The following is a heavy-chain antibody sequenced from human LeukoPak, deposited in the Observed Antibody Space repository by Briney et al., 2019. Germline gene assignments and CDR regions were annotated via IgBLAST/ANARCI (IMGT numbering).Heavy chain of an antibody. CDR2: IYYSGST. V-gene: IGHV4-59*08. CDR1: GGSISSYY. CDR3: GRHHLYQGDGYNYYDY. D-gene: IGHD5-24*01. Sequence: SETLSLTCTGSGGSISSYYWSWIRQPPGKGLEWIGYIYYSGSTSYNPSLKRRVTISIDTPKNQFSLKLSTVTAADTALYYCGRHHLYQGDGYNYYDYWGQGTLVTVSS. J-gene: IGHJ4*02.